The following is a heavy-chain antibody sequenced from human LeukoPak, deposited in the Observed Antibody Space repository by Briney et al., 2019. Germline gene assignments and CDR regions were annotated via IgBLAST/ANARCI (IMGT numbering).Heavy chain of an antibody. J-gene: IGHJ4*02. CDR3: GCIAAAAGGV. CDR2: TYYRSKWYN. D-gene: IGHD6-13*01. CDR1: GDSVSSNSAA. Sequence: SQTLSLTCAISGDSVSSNSAAWNWIRQSPSRGLEWLGRTYYRSKWYNDYAVSVKSRITINPDTSKNQFSLKLSSVTAADTAVYYCGCIAAAAGGVWGQGTLVTVSS. V-gene: IGHV6-1*01.